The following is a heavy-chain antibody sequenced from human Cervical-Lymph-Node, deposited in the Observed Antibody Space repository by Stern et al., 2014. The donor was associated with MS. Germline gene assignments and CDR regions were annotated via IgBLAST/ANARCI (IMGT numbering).Heavy chain of an antibody. Sequence: EEQLVESGAEVKKLGDSLKISCKASGYSFISDWIGWVRPVPGKGLEWMGNIYPGDSDTRYSPSFQGLVTISADKSITTAYLQWNSLKASDTALYYCVRGGSGQLVGPFQHWGQGTLLSVTS. J-gene: IGHJ1*01. CDR2: IYPGDSDT. D-gene: IGHD6-6*01. CDR1: GYSFISDW. V-gene: IGHV5-51*03. CDR3: VRGGSGQLVGPFQH.